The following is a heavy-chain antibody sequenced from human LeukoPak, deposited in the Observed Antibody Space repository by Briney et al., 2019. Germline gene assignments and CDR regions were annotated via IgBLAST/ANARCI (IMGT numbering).Heavy chain of an antibody. Sequence: PGGSLRLSCAVSGGTFSAYWMAWGRQSPGKGLEWVAEINEDGSVKYYVDSMKGRFTISRDNAKNSLYLQMNSLGAEDTAVYYRAKVPRDSDCYWGQGTLVTVSS. J-gene: IGHJ4*02. D-gene: IGHD2-21*02. CDR3: AKVPRDSDCY. V-gene: IGHV3-7*01. CDR2: INEDGSVK. CDR1: GGTFSAYW.